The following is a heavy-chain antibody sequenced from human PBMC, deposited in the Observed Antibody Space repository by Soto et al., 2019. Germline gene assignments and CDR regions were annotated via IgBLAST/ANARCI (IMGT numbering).Heavy chain of an antibody. Sequence: GGSLRLSCAASGFTFSSYSMNWVRQAPGKGLEWVSSISSSSSYIYYADSVKGRFTISRDNAKNSLYLQMNSLRAEDTAVYYCATTTRSIAVAGPWAFDIWGQGTMVTVSS. V-gene: IGHV3-21*01. J-gene: IGHJ3*02. CDR3: ATTTRSIAVAGPWAFDI. CDR1: GFTFSSYS. CDR2: ISSSSSYI. D-gene: IGHD6-19*01.